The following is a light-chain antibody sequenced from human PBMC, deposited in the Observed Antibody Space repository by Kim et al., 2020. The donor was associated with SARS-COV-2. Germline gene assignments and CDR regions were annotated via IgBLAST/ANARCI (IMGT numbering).Light chain of an antibody. CDR1: QSVSSSY. CDR2: GAS. Sequence: EIVLTLSPGTLSLSPGERATLSCRASQSVSSSYLAWYQQKPGQAPRLLIYGASSRATGIPDRFSGSGSGTDFTLTISRLEPEDFAVYYCQQYGSSPWTFGQGTKLEI. CDR3: QQYGSSPWT. V-gene: IGKV3-20*01. J-gene: IGKJ2*02.